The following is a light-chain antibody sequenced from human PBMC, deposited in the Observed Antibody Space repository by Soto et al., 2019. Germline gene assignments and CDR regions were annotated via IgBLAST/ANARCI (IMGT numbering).Light chain of an antibody. J-gene: IGKJ1*01. Sequence: ETVLTQSPGTLSLSPGERATLSCRASQSVTNSYLAWFQQKPGQAPRLLIFGALSRATGIPDRFSGSGSGTDFTLTISRLEPEDFAVYYRQQYATSPWTFGQGTKVDIK. V-gene: IGKV3-20*01. CDR2: GAL. CDR1: QSVTNSY. CDR3: QQYATSPWT.